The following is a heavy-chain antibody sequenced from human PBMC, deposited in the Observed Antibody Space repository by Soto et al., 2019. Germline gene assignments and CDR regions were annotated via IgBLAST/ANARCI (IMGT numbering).Heavy chain of an antibody. Sequence: QVQLVQSGAEVKKPGSSVKVSCKASGGTFSSYTISWVRQAPGQGLEWMGRIIPILGIANYAQKFQGRVTITADKSTSTADMELSSLRSEDTAVYYCASLSGYDSHPYYYYYYMDVWGKGTTVTVSS. CDR1: GGTFSSYT. D-gene: IGHD5-12*01. CDR3: ASLSGYDSHPYYYYYYMDV. V-gene: IGHV1-69*02. CDR2: IIPILGIA. J-gene: IGHJ6*03.